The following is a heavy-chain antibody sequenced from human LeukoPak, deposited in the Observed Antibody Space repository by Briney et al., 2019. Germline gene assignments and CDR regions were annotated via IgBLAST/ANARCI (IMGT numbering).Heavy chain of an antibody. D-gene: IGHD3-22*01. Sequence: GGSLRLSCAASGFTFSYYYMSWIRQAPGKGLEWISYISNSGSTIYYADSVKGRFTISRDNSKNTLYLQMNSLRAEDTAVYYCARAGDSSGYYLDYWGQGTLVTVSS. CDR3: ARAGDSSGYYLDY. CDR1: GFTFSYYY. J-gene: IGHJ4*02. V-gene: IGHV3-11*04. CDR2: ISNSGSTI.